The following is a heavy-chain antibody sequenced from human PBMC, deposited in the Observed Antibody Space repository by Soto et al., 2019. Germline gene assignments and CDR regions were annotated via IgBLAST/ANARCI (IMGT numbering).Heavy chain of an antibody. Sequence: QVQLVQSGAEVKKPGASVKVSCKASGYTFTSYAMHWVRQAPGQRLEWMGWINAGNGNTKYSQKFQGRVTITRDTSASTAYMELSSLRSEDTAVYYCARGFPPRGLRPPSGGGLDYWGQGTLVTVSS. CDR1: GYTFTSYA. D-gene: IGHD6-25*01. J-gene: IGHJ4*02. CDR2: INAGNGNT. CDR3: ARGFPPRGLRPPSGGGLDY. V-gene: IGHV1-3*01.